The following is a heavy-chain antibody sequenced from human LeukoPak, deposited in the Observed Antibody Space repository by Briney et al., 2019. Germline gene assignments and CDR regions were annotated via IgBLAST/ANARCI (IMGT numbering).Heavy chain of an antibody. CDR2: MNPNSGNT. D-gene: IGHD6-19*01. CDR1: GYTFSSYD. V-gene: IGHV1-8*01. CDR3: ARRVGSGWPVQH. J-gene: IGHJ1*01. Sequence: ASVKVSCKASGYTFSSYDINWVRQATGQGLEWMGWMNPNSGNTGYAQKFQGRLNMARNTSISTAYMELSSLRSEDTAVYYCARRVGSGWPVQHWGQGTLVTVSS.